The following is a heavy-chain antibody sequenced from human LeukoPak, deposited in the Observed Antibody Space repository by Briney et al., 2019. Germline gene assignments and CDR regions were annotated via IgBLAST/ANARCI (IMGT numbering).Heavy chain of an antibody. CDR2: ISSSSSTI. J-gene: IGHJ4*02. D-gene: IGHD6-19*01. V-gene: IGHV3-48*02. CDR3: ASAGSGLY. CDR1: GFSFSSYS. Sequence: LSGGSLRLSCAASGFSFSSYSMNWVCQAPGKGLEWVSYISSSSSTIYYADSVKGRFTISRDNAKNSLYLKMNSLRDEDTAVYYCASAGSGLYWGQGTLVTVSS.